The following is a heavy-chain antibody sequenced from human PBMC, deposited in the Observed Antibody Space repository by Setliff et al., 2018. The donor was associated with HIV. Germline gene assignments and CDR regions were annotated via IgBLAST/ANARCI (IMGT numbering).Heavy chain of an antibody. CDR1: GYTFTTYG. D-gene: IGHD6-19*01. V-gene: IGHV1-18*03. CDR2: ISPYIGHT. J-gene: IGHJ6*02. Sequence: ASVKVSCKASGYTFTTYGISWVRQAPGHGLEWMGWISPYIGHTNYAQNFQGRVTMTIDTSTSTAYMELRSLRSDDMAVYFCARLGSGWSDSYYYAMDVWGQGTTVTVSS. CDR3: ARLGSGWSDSYYYAMDV.